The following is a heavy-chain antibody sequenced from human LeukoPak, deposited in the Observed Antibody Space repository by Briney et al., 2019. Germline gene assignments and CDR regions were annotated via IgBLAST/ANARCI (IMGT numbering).Heavy chain of an antibody. Sequence: GGSLRLSCAASGFTFSSYTMNWVRQAPGKGLEWVSSISSGSTYIYYADSVKGRFTISRDNSKNTLYLQMNSLRAEDTAVYYCARVKMEQRYYYYYYMDVWGKGTTVTVSS. CDR1: GFTFSSYT. D-gene: IGHD6-25*01. CDR2: ISSGSTYI. CDR3: ARVKMEQRYYYYYYMDV. J-gene: IGHJ6*03. V-gene: IGHV3-21*01.